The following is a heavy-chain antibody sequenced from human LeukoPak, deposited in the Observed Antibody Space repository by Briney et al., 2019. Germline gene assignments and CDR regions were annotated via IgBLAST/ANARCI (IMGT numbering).Heavy chain of an antibody. CDR1: GFTFSSYA. Sequence: GGSLRLSCAASGFTFSSYAMHWVRRAPGKGLEWVAVISYDGSNKYYADSVKGRFTISRDNSKNTLYLQMNSLRAEDTAVYYCAGQSPYSSSWAYYFDYWGQGTLVTVSS. V-gene: IGHV3-30*01. D-gene: IGHD6-13*01. CDR3: AGQSPYSSSWAYYFDY. J-gene: IGHJ4*02. CDR2: ISYDGSNK.